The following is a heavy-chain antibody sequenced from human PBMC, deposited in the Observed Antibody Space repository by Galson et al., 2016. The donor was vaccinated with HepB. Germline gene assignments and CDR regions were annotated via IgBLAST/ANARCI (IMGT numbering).Heavy chain of an antibody. D-gene: IGHD3-22*01. V-gene: IGHV4-4*07. Sequence: SETLSLTCTVSGGSMSSYYWSWIRQSAGKGLEWIGRIYPSGSINHNPSLESRVTMSLDASKNPFSLKLSSVTAADTAVYYCARATQSVDYYDSSGFPLSYFDYWGQGTQVTVSS. CDR1: GGSMSSYY. J-gene: IGHJ4*02. CDR2: IYPSGSI. CDR3: ARATQSVDYYDSSGFPLSYFDY.